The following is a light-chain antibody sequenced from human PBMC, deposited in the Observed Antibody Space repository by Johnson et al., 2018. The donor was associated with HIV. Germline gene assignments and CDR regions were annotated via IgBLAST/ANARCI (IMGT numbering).Light chain of an antibody. CDR3: GTWDSSLSVYV. Sequence: QSILTQPPSVSAAPGQKVTISCSGSSSNIGNNDVSWYQHLPGTAPKLLIYESNKRPSGIPDRFSGSESGTSATLGITGLQTGDEADYYCGTWDSSLSVYVFGTGTKVTVL. J-gene: IGLJ1*01. CDR2: ESN. CDR1: SSNIGNND. V-gene: IGLV1-51*02.